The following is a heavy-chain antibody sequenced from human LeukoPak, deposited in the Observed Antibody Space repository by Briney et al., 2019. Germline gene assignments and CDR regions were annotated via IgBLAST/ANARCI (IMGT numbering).Heavy chain of an antibody. CDR3: AKSHDSSGYYRYLFGY. Sequence: GGSLRLSCAASGFTFSSYAMSWVRQAPGKGLEWVSAISGSGGSTYYADSVKGRFTISRDNSKNTLYLQMNSLRAEDTAVYYCAKSHDSSGYYRYLFGYWGQGTLVTVSS. V-gene: IGHV3-23*01. J-gene: IGHJ4*02. CDR2: ISGSGGST. D-gene: IGHD3-22*01. CDR1: GFTFSSYA.